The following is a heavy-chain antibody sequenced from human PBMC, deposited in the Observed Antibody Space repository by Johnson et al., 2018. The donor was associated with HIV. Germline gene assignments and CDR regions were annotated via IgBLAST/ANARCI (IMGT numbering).Heavy chain of an antibody. CDR2: IDWDGGRQ. V-gene: IGHV3-20*04. D-gene: IGHD2-15*01. CDR3: ARGSRYCSGGSCPEAFDI. CDR1: GFTFEDHG. Sequence: VQLVESGGGVVRPGGSLKLSCVGSGFTFEDHGMSWVRQAPGKGLEWVSGIDWDGGRQRYADSVKGRFTISRDNARNALYLQMNSLRAEDTALYFCARGSRYCSGGSCPEAFDIWGQGTMVTVSS. J-gene: IGHJ3*02.